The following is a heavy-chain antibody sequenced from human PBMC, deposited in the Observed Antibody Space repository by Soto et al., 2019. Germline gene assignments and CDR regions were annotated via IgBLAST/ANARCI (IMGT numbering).Heavy chain of an antibody. J-gene: IGHJ4*02. CDR1: GYIFTNFY. V-gene: IGHV1-46*03. CDR2: INPNGGST. D-gene: IGHD6-6*01. Sequence: QVQLVQPGAAVKKPGASVKFSCTASGYIFTNFYIHWVRQAPGQGLEWIGIINPNGGSTNYAQNFQGRVTMTRDTSTSTVYMDLSSLRSEDTAVYYCTRGLASGDYWGQGTLITVSS. CDR3: TRGLASGDY.